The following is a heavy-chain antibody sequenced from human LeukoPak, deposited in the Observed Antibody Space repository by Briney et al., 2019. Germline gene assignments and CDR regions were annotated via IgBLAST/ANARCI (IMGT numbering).Heavy chain of an antibody. CDR3: ASSFSDDFWSGHF. J-gene: IGHJ4*02. Sequence: SGGSLRLSCAASRITFTNWMSWFRQAPGKGLDWVANIKQDGSEKYYVDSVKGRFAISRDNAKKSLFLQMKSLRAQDTAVYYCASSFSDDFWSGHFWGQGTLVTVSS. CDR2: IKQDGSEK. CDR1: RITFTNW. V-gene: IGHV3-7*01. D-gene: IGHD3-3*01.